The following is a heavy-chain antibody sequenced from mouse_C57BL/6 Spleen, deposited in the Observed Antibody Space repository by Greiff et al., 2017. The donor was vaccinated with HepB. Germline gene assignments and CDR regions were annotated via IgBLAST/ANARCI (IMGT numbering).Heavy chain of an antibody. J-gene: IGHJ2*01. CDR3: AREGENWDVY. CDR1: GYAFSSSW. D-gene: IGHD4-1*01. V-gene: IGHV1-82*01. CDR2: IYPGDGDT. Sequence: QVQLKQSGPELVKPGASVKISCKASGYAFSSSWMNWVKQRPGKGLEWIGRIYPGDGDTNYNGKFKGKATLTADKSSSTAYMQLSSLTSEDSAVYFCAREGENWDVYWGQGTTLTVSS.